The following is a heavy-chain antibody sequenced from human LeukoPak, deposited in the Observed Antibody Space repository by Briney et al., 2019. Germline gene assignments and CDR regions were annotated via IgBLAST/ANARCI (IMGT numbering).Heavy chain of an antibody. D-gene: IGHD2-2*01. Sequence: GGSLRLSCAASGFTFNNYGMHWVRQAPGKGLEWVAVISYDGRNIHYPDSVKGRFTISRDISTDTLWLQMDSLRTEDTAVYYCAKGPLRGTAAAIDCWGQGTLVTVSS. CDR2: ISYDGRNI. CDR1: GFTFNNYG. J-gene: IGHJ4*02. V-gene: IGHV3-30*18. CDR3: AKGPLRGTAAAIDC.